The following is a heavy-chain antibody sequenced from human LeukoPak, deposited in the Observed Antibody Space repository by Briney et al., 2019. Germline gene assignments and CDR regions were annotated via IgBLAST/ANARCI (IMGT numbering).Heavy chain of an antibody. J-gene: IGHJ5*02. CDR1: GYSFTNSW. Sequence: PGESLKISCKGSGYSFTNSWIGWVRQMPGKGLEWMGVIYPGDSETRYSPFFQGQVTISVDKSISTAYLQWSSLKASDTAMYYCARRSSSLSRWFDPWGQGTLVTVSS. CDR2: IYPGDSET. CDR3: ARRSSSLSRWFDP. D-gene: IGHD6-6*01. V-gene: IGHV5-51*01.